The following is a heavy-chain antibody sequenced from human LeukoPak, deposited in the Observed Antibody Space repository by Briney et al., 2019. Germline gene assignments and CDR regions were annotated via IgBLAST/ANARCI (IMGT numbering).Heavy chain of an antibody. J-gene: IGHJ3*02. V-gene: IGHV3-30*02. CDR3: AKDLRYSGSYGSAFDI. D-gene: IGHD1-26*01. CDR2: IRYDGSNK. Sequence: GGSLRLSCAASGFTFSSYGMHWVRQAPGKGLEWVAFIRYDGSNKYYADSVKGRFTISRDNSKNTLYLQMNSLRAEDTAVYYCAKDLRYSGSYGSAFDIWGQGTMVTVSS. CDR1: GFTFSSYG.